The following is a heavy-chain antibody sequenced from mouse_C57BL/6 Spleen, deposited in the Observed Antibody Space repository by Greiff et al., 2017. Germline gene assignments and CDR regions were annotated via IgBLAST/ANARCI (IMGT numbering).Heavy chain of an antibody. D-gene: IGHD2-4*01. CDR1: GYSFTGYF. V-gene: IGHV1-20*01. CDR2: INPYNGDT. CDR3: ARRIYYDYDGGVGY. Sequence: VQLKESGPELVKPGDSVKISCKASGYSFTGYFMNWVMQSPGESLEWIGRINPYNGDTFYNQKFKGKATLTVDKSSSTAHKLLRSLTSEDSAVYYCARRIYYDYDGGVGYWGKGTTLTVAT. J-gene: IGHJ2*01.